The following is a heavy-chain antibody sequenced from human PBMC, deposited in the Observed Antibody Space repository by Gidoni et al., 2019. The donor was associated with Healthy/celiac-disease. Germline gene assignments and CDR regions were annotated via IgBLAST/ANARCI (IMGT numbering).Heavy chain of an antibody. J-gene: IGHJ5*02. V-gene: IGHV5-51*01. CDR1: GYSFTSYW. CDR2: IYPGDSDT. CDR3: ARRVAAAGTELSGFDP. Sequence: EVQLVQSGAEVKKPGESLQISCKGSGYSFTSYWIGWVRQMPGKGLEWMGIIYPGDSDTRYSPSFQGQVTISADKSISTAYLQWSSLKASDTAMYYCARRVAAAGTELSGFDPWGQGTLVTVSS. D-gene: IGHD6-13*01.